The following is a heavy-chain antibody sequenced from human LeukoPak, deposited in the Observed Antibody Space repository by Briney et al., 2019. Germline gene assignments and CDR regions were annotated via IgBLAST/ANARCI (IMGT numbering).Heavy chain of an antibody. D-gene: IGHD3-3*01. CDR3: ARGERPLDFWSAYIFTSLDY. CDR1: GGTFSNYA. CDR2: IIPIFGTA. Sequence: ASVKVSCKASGGTFSNYAISWVRQAPGQGLEWMGGIIPIFGTANYAQKFQGRVTITADGSTSTAYMELSSLRSEDTAVYYCARGERPLDFWSAYIFTSLDYWGQGTLVTVSS. J-gene: IGHJ4*02. V-gene: IGHV1-69*13.